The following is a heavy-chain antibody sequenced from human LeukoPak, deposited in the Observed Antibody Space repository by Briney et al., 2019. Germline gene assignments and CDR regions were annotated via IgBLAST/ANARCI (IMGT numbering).Heavy chain of an antibody. CDR1: GGSISSSSHH. V-gene: IGHV4-39*02. CDR3: AREASDAFDI. Sequence: SETLSLTCTVSGGSISSSSHHWSWVRQPPGKGLEWIGSIYYSGNTYYNPSLKSRVTISVDTSKNQFSLKLSSVTAADTAVYYCAREASDAFDIWGQGTMVTVSS. CDR2: IYYSGNT. J-gene: IGHJ3*02.